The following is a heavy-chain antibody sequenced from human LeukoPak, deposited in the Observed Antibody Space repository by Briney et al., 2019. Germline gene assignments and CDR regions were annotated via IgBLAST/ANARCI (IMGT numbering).Heavy chain of an antibody. D-gene: IGHD3-10*01. J-gene: IGHJ4*02. V-gene: IGHV3-21*01. CDR3: VRERSRGTMVRGVRYFDY. Sequence: GGSLRLSCAASGITFSSYSMNWVRQAPGKGLEWVSSISSSSSYIYYADSLKGRFTISRDNAKNSLYLQMNSLRAEDTAVYYCVRERSRGTMVRGVRYFDYWGQGTLVTVSS. CDR1: GITFSSYS. CDR2: ISSSSSYI.